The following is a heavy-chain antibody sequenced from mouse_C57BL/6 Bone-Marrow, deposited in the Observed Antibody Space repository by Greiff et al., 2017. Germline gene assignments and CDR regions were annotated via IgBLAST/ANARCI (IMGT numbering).Heavy chain of an antibody. CDR1: GFTFSNYW. CDR2: IRLKSDNYAT. J-gene: IGHJ4*01. Sequence: EVKLMESGGGLVQPGGSMKLSCVASGFTFSNYWMNWVRQSPEKGLEWVAQIRLKSDNYATHYAESVKGRFTISRYDSKSSVYLQMNNLRAEDTGSYYCTGAMDYWGQGTSVTGSS. CDR3: TGAMDY. V-gene: IGHV6-3*01.